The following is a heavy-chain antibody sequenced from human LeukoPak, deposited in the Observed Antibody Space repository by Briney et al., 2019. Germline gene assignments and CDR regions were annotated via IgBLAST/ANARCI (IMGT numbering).Heavy chain of an antibody. CDR2: ISAYNGNT. Sequence: ASVKVSCKASGYTFTSYGISWVRQAPGQGLEWMGWISAYNGNTNYAQKLQGRVTMTTDTSTSTAYMELRSLRSDGTAVYYCARDRSIAVAGDFDYWGQGTLVTVSS. D-gene: IGHD6-19*01. J-gene: IGHJ4*02. CDR1: GYTFTSYG. CDR3: ARDRSIAVAGDFDY. V-gene: IGHV1-18*01.